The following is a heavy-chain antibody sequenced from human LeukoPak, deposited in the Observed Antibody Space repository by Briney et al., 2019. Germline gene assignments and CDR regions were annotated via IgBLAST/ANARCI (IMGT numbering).Heavy chain of an antibody. CDR3: AKGRSHAITIVRGDLGY. CDR2: INPNSGGT. V-gene: IGHV1-2*02. CDR1: GYAFTGYY. D-gene: IGHD3-10*01. J-gene: IGHJ4*02. Sequence: ASVKVSCAASGYAFTGYYMHWVRQAPGQGLEWMGWINPNSGGTNYAQTFQGRVTMTRDTSISTAYMELSRLRSDDTAVYYCAKGRSHAITIVRGDLGYWGQGTLVTVSS.